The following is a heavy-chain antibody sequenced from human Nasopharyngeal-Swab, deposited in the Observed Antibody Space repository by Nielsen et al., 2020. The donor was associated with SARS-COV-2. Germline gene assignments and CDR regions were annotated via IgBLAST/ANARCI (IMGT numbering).Heavy chain of an antibody. D-gene: IGHD3-3*01. CDR2: ISSSSYI. V-gene: IGHV3-21*01. Sequence: GGSLRLSCAASGFTFNNYNFNWVRQAPGKRLEWVSSISSSSYIYYADSVKGRFTISRDNAKNSLYLQMNSLSAEDTAVYYCARDGLDYDFWSAYFMDVWGQGTTVTVSS. CDR3: ARDGLDYDFWSAYFMDV. J-gene: IGHJ6*02. CDR1: GFTFNNYN.